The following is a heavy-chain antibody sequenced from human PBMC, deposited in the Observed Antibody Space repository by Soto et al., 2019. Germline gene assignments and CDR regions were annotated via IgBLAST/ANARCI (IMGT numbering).Heavy chain of an antibody. CDR1: GFTFSSYS. J-gene: IGHJ4*02. V-gene: IGHV3-21*01. Sequence: GGSLRLSCAASGFTFSSYSMNWVRQAPGKGLEWVSSISSSSSYIYYADSVKGRFTISRDNAKNSLYLQMNSLRAEDTAVDYCARAGSGSYGSDPYYYFDYWGQGTLVTVSS. D-gene: IGHD3-3*01. CDR3: ARAGSGSYGSDPYYYFDY. CDR2: ISSSSSYI.